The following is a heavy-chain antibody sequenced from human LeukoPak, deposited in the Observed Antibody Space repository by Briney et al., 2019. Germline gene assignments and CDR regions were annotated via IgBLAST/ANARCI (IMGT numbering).Heavy chain of an antibody. Sequence: PGGSLRLSCAASGVVLGNYEMNWVRQAPGRGLGWISYISSGYSISYADSVKGRFTISRDNARNSLYLQMNSLRAEDTAVYYCASELWFGESDAIDVWGQGTMVTVSS. CDR3: ASELWFGESDAIDV. CDR1: GVVLGNYE. V-gene: IGHV3-48*03. J-gene: IGHJ3*01. D-gene: IGHD3-10*01. CDR2: ISSGYSI.